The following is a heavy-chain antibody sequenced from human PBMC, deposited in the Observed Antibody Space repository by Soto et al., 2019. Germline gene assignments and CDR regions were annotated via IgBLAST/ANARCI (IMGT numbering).Heavy chain of an antibody. CDR1: GFSLNNARVG. D-gene: IGHD3-10*01. V-gene: IGHV2-26*01. Sequence: QVTLKESGPVLVRPTETLTLTCTVSGFSLNNARVGVSWIRQPPGKALEWLAHILSNDGKSYSTSLKTRLSISKDTSKSQVVLTMTNMDHVDTATYYCARMLAVNYYYYYMDVWGKGTTVTVSS. CDR2: ILSNDGK. J-gene: IGHJ6*03. CDR3: ARMLAVNYYYYYMDV.